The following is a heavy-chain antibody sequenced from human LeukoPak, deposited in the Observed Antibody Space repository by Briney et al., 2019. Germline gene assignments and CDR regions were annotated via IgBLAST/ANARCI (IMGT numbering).Heavy chain of an antibody. D-gene: IGHD6-13*01. Sequence: GASVKVSCKASGYTFTSYYMHWVRQAPGQGLEWMGIINPSGGSTSYAQKFQGRVTMTRDTSTSTVYMELSSLRSEDTAVYYCARDSGAAAGSDPVFDYWGQGTLVTVSS. CDR3: ARDSGAAAGSDPVFDY. J-gene: IGHJ4*02. V-gene: IGHV1-46*01. CDR2: INPSGGST. CDR1: GYTFTSYY.